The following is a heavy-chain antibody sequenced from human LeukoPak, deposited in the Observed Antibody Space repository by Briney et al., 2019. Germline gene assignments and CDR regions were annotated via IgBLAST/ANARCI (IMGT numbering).Heavy chain of an antibody. Sequence: ASVTVSFTASGYSFTGYYVHWVRQAPGQGLEWMGRINPKSGDTHSAQNFQGRVTMTRDTSITTTYMELSRLTSDDTAVYYCAKGNYYFDYWGQGTLVTVSS. CDR1: GYSFTGYY. CDR3: AKGNYYFDY. V-gene: IGHV1-2*06. J-gene: IGHJ4*02. CDR2: INPKSGDT.